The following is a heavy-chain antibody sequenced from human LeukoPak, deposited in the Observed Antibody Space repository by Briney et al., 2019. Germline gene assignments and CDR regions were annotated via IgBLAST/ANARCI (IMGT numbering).Heavy chain of an antibody. V-gene: IGHV4-4*07. D-gene: IGHD6-13*01. CDR2: NYTSGST. CDR3: ARGIAAAGFYYYYYMDV. CDR1: GGSISSYY. Sequence: PSETLCLTCTVSGGSISSYYWSWIRQPAGKGLEWIGRNYTSGSTNYNPSLKSRVTMSVDTSKNQFSLKLSSVTAADTAVYYCARGIAAAGFYYYYYMDVWGKGTTVTVSS. J-gene: IGHJ6*03.